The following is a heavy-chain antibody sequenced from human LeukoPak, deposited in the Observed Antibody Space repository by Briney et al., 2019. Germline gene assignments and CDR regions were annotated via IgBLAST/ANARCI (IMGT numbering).Heavy chain of an antibody. CDR3: ARDLSANYDFDY. CDR1: GFTFDDHG. Sequence: GGALKLFCAATGFTFDDHGMSWARQAPGKGLPQSADINWNGGSTGYTDSVKGRFTISGHNAKNSLYLQMNSLRAEDTALYYCARDLSANYDFDYWGQGTLVTVSS. J-gene: IGHJ4*02. CDR2: INWNGGST. V-gene: IGHV3-20*04. D-gene: IGHD4/OR15-4a*01.